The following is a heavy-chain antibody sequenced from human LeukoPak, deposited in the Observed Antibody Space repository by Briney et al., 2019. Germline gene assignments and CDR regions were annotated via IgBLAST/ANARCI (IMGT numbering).Heavy chain of an antibody. D-gene: IGHD6-19*01. Sequence: GGSLRLSCAASGFTFSSFAMSWVRQAPGKGLDWVSSISGSGAGTYYADSVKGRFTISRDNSKNTLYLQMNSLRAEDTAVYYCAKSIAVAFYSWGQGTLVTVSS. CDR2: ISGSGAGT. CDR1: GFTFSSFA. V-gene: IGHV3-23*01. J-gene: IGHJ4*02. CDR3: AKSIAVAFYS.